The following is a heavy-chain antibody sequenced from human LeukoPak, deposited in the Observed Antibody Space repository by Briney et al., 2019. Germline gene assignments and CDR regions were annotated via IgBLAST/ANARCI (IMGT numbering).Heavy chain of an antibody. CDR1: VGSISSYY. D-gene: IGHD4-11*01. V-gene: IGHV4-59*08. Sequence: PSETLSLTCTVSVGSISSYYWTGIPQPPGKGREGIGYIYYGGSATYHPSLKSRAPISVDTSKHHSSLRLSSVTAADTAVYYCARSQSGGYSNFDPWGQGTLVTVSS. CDR3: ARSQSGGYSNFDP. J-gene: IGHJ5*02. CDR2: IYYGGSA.